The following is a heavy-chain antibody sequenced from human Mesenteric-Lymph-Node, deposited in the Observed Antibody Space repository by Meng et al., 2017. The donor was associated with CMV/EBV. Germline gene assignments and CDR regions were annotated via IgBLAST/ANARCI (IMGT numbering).Heavy chain of an antibody. J-gene: IGHJ6*02. CDR3: ARDRVVTPGSYYYNMDI. CDR1: GGSISGFY. Sequence: SETLSLTCTVSGGSISGFYWSWIRQPPGKGLEWIGYIYDSESTDYNPSLKSRVTISVDTSKNQFSLKLSPVTAADTAVYYCARDRVVTPGSYYYNMDIWGQGTTVTVSS. V-gene: IGHV4-59*01. CDR2: IYDSEST. D-gene: IGHD4-23*01.